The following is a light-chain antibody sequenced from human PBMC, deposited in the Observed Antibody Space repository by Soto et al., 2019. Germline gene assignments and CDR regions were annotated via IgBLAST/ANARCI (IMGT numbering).Light chain of an antibody. CDR2: RNN. V-gene: IGLV1-44*01. CDR3: SSYAGSSNV. Sequence: QSVLTQPPSASGTPGQRVTISCSGSSSNIGSNTVNWYQQLPGTAPKLLIYRNNQRPSGVPDRFSGSKSGNTASLTVSGLQAEDEADYYCSSYAGSSNVFGTGTQLTVL. J-gene: IGLJ1*01. CDR1: SSNIGSNT.